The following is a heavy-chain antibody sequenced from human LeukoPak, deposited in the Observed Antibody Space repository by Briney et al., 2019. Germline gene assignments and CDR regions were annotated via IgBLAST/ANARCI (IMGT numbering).Heavy chain of an antibody. Sequence: GGSLRLSCAASGFTFSSYAMSWVRQAPGKGLEWVSAISGSGGSTYYADSVKGRFTIFRDNSKNTLYLQMNSLRAEDTAVYYCAKGLAVAGGEYWGQGTLVTVSS. D-gene: IGHD6-19*01. CDR1: GFTFSSYA. J-gene: IGHJ4*02. CDR3: AKGLAVAGGEY. V-gene: IGHV3-23*01. CDR2: ISGSGGST.